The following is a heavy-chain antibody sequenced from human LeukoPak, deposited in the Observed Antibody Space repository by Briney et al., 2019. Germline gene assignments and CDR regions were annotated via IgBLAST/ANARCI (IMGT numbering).Heavy chain of an antibody. CDR3: ARDGATYLHNLFGYYYGMDV. J-gene: IGHJ6*02. D-gene: IGHD3-10*02. V-gene: IGHV1-8*01. Sequence: EASVKVSCKASGYTFTSYDINWVRQATGQGLEWMGWMNPNSGNTGYAQKFQGRVTMTRNTSISTAYMELSSLRSEDTAVYYCARDGATYLHNLFGYYYGMDVWGQGTTVTVSS. CDR1: GYTFTSYD. CDR2: MNPNSGNT.